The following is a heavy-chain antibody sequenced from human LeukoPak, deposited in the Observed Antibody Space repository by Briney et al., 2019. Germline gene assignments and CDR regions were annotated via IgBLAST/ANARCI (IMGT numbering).Heavy chain of an antibody. V-gene: IGHV4-59*08. CDR3: ARFDPAYYYDSSGYGRGFDY. J-gene: IGHJ4*02. Sequence: PSETLSLTCTVSGGSISSYYWSWIRQPPGKGLEWIGYIYYSGSTNYNPSLKSRVTISVDTSKNQFSLKLSSVTAADTAVYYCARFDPAYYYDSSGYGRGFDYWGQGTLVTVSS. CDR2: IYYSGST. CDR1: GGSISSYY. D-gene: IGHD3-22*01.